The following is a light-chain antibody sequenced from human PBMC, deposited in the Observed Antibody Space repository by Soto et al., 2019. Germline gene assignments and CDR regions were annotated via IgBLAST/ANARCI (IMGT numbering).Light chain of an antibody. CDR1: SSNIGNNY. Sequence: QSVLTQPPSVSAAPGQKVTISCSGSSSNIGNNYVSWYQQLPGRAPKLLIYENNKRPSGIPDRFSGSKSGTSATLVITGLQTGDEADYYCGTWDSSLSAVVFGTGTKVTVL. J-gene: IGLJ1*01. CDR2: ENN. V-gene: IGLV1-51*02. CDR3: GTWDSSLSAVV.